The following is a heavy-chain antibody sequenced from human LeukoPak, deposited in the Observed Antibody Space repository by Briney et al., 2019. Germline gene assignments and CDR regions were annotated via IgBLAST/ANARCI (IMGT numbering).Heavy chain of an antibody. J-gene: IGHJ5*02. CDR1: GFTFSSYA. Sequence: PGRSLRLSCAASGFTFSSYAMHWVRQAPGKGLEWVAVISYDGSNKYYADSVKGRFTISRDNSKNTLYVQMDSLRADDTAVYYCTRNDAGPFDPWGQGTLVIVSS. CDR3: TRNDAGPFDP. V-gene: IGHV3-30-3*01. CDR2: ISYDGSNK. D-gene: IGHD6-13*01.